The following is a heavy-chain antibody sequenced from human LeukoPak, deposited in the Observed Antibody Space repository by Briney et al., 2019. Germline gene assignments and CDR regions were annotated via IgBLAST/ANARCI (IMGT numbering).Heavy chain of an antibody. CDR1: GGSISSYY. J-gene: IGHJ4*02. D-gene: IGHD3-10*01. CDR3: ARDEYGSGSYYDY. CDR2: IYYSGST. V-gene: IGHV4-59*12. Sequence: SETLSLTCTVSGGSISSYYWSWIRQPPGKGLEWIGYIYYSGSTNYNPSLKSRVTISVDTSKNQFSLKLSSVTAADTAVYYCARDEYGSGSYYDYWGQGTLVTVSS.